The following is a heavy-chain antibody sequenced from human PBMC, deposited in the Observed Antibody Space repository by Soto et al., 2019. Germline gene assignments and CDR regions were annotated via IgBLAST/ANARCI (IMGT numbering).Heavy chain of an antibody. CDR2: INPSGGST. CDR1: GYTFTSYY. CDR3: AANHVRAYGMDV. Sequence: QVQLVQSGAEVKKPGASVKVSCKASGYTFTSYYMHWVRQAPGQGLEWMGIINPSGGSTSYAQKFQGRVTMTRDTPTSTVYMELSSLRSEDTAVYYCAANHVRAYGMDVWGQGTTVTVSS. V-gene: IGHV1-46*01. J-gene: IGHJ6*02.